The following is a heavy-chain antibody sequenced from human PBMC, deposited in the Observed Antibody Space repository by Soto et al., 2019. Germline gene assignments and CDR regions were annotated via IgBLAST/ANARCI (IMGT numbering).Heavy chain of an antibody. V-gene: IGHV4-30-4*01. J-gene: IGHJ4*02. D-gene: IGHD6-13*01. CDR3: GSRHSRPFLAY. CDR2: IYYSGST. CDR1: GGSISSCDYY. Sequence: PSETLSLTCTVSGGSISSCDYYWSWIRQPPGKGLEWIGSIYYSGSTYYNPSLKSRVTISVDTSKNQFSLKLNSVTAADTAVYYCGSRHSRPFLAYCGQGSLVIVSS.